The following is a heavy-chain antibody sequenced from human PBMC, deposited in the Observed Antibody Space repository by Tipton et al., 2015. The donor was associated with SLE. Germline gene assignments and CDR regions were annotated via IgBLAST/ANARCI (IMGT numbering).Heavy chain of an antibody. V-gene: IGHV4-34*01. CDR2: VKLGETT. Sequence: TLSLTCTIYSGSFNGYHWSWIRQTPGKGLEWIGEVKLGETTNYNPSLESRVTISIDTSKNQLSLKLTSVTAADTALYYCARGVAHYYDSGSLDIWGQGTMVTVSS. CDR1: SGSFNGYH. D-gene: IGHD3-22*01. J-gene: IGHJ3*02. CDR3: ARGVAHYYDSGSLDI.